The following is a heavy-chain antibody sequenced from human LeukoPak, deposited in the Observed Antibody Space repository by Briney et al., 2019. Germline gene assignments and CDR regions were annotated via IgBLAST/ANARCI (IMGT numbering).Heavy chain of an antibody. CDR1: GFTFSSYG. CDR2: IRYDGSNK. Sequence: PGGSLRLSCASSGFTFSSYGMHWVRQAPGKGLEWVTFIRYDGSNKYYADSVKGRFTISRDNAKNSLYLQMNSLRVEDTAVYYCVRGHYYFDYWGQGTLVTVSS. J-gene: IGHJ4*02. CDR3: VRGHYYFDY. V-gene: IGHV3-30*02.